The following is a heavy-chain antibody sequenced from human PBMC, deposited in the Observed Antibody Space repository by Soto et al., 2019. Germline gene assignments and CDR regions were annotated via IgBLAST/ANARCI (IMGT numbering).Heavy chain of an antibody. Sequence: QLQLQESGPGLVKPSQTLSLTCTVSGGSISSGGSYWSWVRQHPGKGLEWIGYICYSGTTSFNPSRKSRCTMSTDTSKHQFSLKLSFVTAADTTVYYWATSSVTICGMLVSHYFYYWGHGTLVTVPS. CDR3: ATSSVTICGMLVSHYFYY. CDR2: ICYSGTT. D-gene: IGHD3-3*01. V-gene: IGHV4-31*03. CDR1: GGSISSGGSY. J-gene: IGHJ4*01.